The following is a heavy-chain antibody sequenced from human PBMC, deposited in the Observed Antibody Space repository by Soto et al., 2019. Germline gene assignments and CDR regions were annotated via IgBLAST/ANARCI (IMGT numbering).Heavy chain of an antibody. J-gene: IGHJ3*02. CDR1: GGSLSSSAYS. CDR2: IYQSGST. CDR3: ARELLYYDSSGYSWDDAFDI. V-gene: IGHV4-30-2*01. Sequence: KPSETLSLTCAVSGGSLSSSAYSWSWIRQPPGKGLEWIGFIYQSGSTYYNPSLKSRVTMALDRPKNQFSLKLTSVTAADTAVYYRARELLYYDSSGYSWDDAFDIWGQGTLVTVSS. D-gene: IGHD3-22*01.